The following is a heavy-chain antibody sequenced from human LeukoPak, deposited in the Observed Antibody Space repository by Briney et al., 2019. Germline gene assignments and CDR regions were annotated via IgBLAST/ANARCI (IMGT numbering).Heavy chain of an antibody. D-gene: IGHD1-26*01. CDR2: INHSGST. J-gene: IGHJ4*02. Sequence: SETLSLTCAVYGGSFIGYYWSWIRQPPGKGLEWIGEINHSGSTNYNPSLKSRVTTSVDTSKNQFSLKLSSVTAADTAVYYCAREEWELSSNFDYWGQGTLVTVSS. CDR1: GGSFIGYY. V-gene: IGHV4-34*01. CDR3: AREEWELSSNFDY.